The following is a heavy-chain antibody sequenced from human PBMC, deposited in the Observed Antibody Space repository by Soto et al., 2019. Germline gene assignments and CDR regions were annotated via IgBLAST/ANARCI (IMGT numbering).Heavy chain of an antibody. Sequence: GGSLRLSCAASGFTFTNAWMTWVRPGPGKGLEWVGRIKSKSDGETIDYAAPVKGRFTISRDDSKNTLYLQMNSLKTEDTAVYYCTTGPNLRPLAAFDIWGQGTVVTVS. CDR1: GFTFTNAW. J-gene: IGHJ3*02. CDR2: IKSKSDGETI. V-gene: IGHV3-15*01. CDR3: TTGPNLRPLAAFDI.